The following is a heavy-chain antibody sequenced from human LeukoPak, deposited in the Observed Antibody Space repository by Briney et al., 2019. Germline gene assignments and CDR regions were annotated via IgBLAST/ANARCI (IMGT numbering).Heavy chain of an antibody. V-gene: IGHV1-69*05. CDR1: GDIFNSYS. CDR3: ARVGRSRGSLPNSYYYMDV. J-gene: IGHJ6*03. Sequence: ASVKVSCNASGDIFNSYSVSWVRHAPGQGLEWMGGIIPIFGSTNYAQKFQGRVTITTDQSTRTAYMELNSLSSDDTAVYYCARVGRSRGSLPNSYYYMDVWGKGTTVTVSS. CDR2: IIPIFGST. D-gene: IGHD1-26*01.